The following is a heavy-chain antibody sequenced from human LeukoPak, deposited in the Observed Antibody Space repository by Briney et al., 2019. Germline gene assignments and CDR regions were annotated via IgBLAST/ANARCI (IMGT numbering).Heavy chain of an antibody. CDR2: IGGSGGDT. J-gene: IGHJ4*02. V-gene: IGHV3-23*01. D-gene: IGHD5-12*01. Sequence: GGSLRLSCVVSGFTFSTYAMSWVRQAPGKGLEWVSGIGGSGGDTFYADSVRGRFTISRDNSKITLYLQMNSLRAEDTAVYYCAKSYNGYESKPDYWGQGTLVTVSS. CDR1: GFTFSTYA. CDR3: AKSYNGYESKPDY.